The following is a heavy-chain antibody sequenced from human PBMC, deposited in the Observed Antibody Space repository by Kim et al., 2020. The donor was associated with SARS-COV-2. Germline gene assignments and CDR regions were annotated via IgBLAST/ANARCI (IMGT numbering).Heavy chain of an antibody. D-gene: IGHD2-8*02. CDR2: ISYDGSNK. Sequence: GGSLRLSCAASGFTFSSYAMHWVRQAPGKGLEWVAVISYDGSNKYYADSVKGRFTISRDNSKNTLYLQMNSLRAEDTAVYYCASEPPEYRWSPFDYWGQGTLVTVSS. V-gene: IGHV3-30*04. CDR1: GFTFSSYA. CDR3: ASEPPEYRWSPFDY. J-gene: IGHJ4*02.